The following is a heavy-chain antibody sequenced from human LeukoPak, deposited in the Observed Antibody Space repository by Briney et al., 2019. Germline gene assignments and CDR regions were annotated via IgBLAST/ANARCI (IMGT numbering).Heavy chain of an antibody. J-gene: IGHJ3*02. CDR1: GFTLSSNY. D-gene: IGHD3-10*01. V-gene: IGHV3-66*02. CDR3: ARDANFGGISAFDI. Sequence: GGSLRLSCAASGFTLSSNYMSWVRQAPGKGMEWVSVICSGGSKYYADSVKGRFTISRDNSKNTLYLQMNSLRAEDTAVYYCARDANFGGISAFDIWGQGTMVTVSS. CDR2: ICSGGSK.